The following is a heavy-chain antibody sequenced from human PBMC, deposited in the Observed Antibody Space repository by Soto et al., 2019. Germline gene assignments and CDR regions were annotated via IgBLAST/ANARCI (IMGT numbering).Heavy chain of an antibody. V-gene: IGHV1-18*04. CDR2: ISAYNGNT. Sequence: ASVKVSCKASCYTFTSYGISRVRQAPGQGLEWMGWISAYNGNTNYAQKLQGRVTMTTDTSTSTAYMELRSLRSDDTAVYYCARGIPNGVHYGMDVWGQGTTVTVSS. CDR1: CYTFTSYG. CDR3: ARGIPNGVHYGMDV. D-gene: IGHD2-8*01. J-gene: IGHJ6*02.